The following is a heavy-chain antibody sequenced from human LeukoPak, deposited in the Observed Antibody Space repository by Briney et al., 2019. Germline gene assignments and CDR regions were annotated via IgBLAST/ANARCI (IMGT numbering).Heavy chain of an antibody. CDR1: GFTFSSYA. D-gene: IGHD2-21*02. V-gene: IGHV3-11*05. CDR2: ISSSSTYT. CDR3: VRGEDIVVVTAIGY. Sequence: GGSLRLSCAASGFTFSSYAMSWVRQAPGKGLEWLSYISSSSTYTKYADSVKGRFTISRDNAKNSLYLQMNSLRAEDTAVYYCVRGEDIVVVTAIGYWGQGTLVTVSS. J-gene: IGHJ4*02.